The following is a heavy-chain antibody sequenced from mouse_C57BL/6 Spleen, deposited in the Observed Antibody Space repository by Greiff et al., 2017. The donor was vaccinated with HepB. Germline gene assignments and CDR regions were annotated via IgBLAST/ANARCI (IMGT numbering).Heavy chain of an antibody. V-gene: IGHV1-76*01. D-gene: IGHD3-1*01. CDR3: AMGLRGAMDY. CDR2: IYPGSGNT. Sequence: VQLQQSGAELVRPGASVKLSCKASGYTFTDYYINWVKQRPGQGLEWIARIYPGSGNTYYNEKFKGKATLTAEKSSSTAYMQLSSLTSEDSAVYFCAMGLRGAMDYWGQGTSVTVSS. J-gene: IGHJ4*01. CDR1: GYTFTDYY.